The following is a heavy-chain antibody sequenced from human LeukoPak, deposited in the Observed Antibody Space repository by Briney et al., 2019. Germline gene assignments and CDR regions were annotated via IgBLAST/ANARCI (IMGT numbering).Heavy chain of an antibody. CDR1: GGSIGSSSYY. CDR3: ARSASSSGWYVYYFDY. CDR2: IYYSGTT. V-gene: IGHV4-39*01. Sequence: SETLALTCTVSGGSIGSSSYYWGWIRQTPGKGLEWIGSIYYSGTTYYNPSLNSRVTISVDTSKNQFSLKLSSVTAADTAVYYCARSASSSGWYVYYFDYWGQGTLVTVSS. D-gene: IGHD6-19*01. J-gene: IGHJ4*02.